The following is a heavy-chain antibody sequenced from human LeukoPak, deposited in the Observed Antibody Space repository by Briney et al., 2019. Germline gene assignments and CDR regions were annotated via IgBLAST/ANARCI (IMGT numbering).Heavy chain of an antibody. CDR2: IRYDGSNK. V-gene: IGHV3-30*02. CDR1: GFTFSSYG. D-gene: IGHD3-22*01. CDR3: ARYYYDSSGYYYVNYVDY. Sequence: PGGSLRLSCAASGFTFSSYGMHWVRQAPGKGLEGVAFIRYDGSNKYYADSVKGRFTISRDNSKNTLYLQMNSLRAEDTAVYYCARYYYDSSGYYYVNYVDYWGQGTLVTVSS. J-gene: IGHJ4*02.